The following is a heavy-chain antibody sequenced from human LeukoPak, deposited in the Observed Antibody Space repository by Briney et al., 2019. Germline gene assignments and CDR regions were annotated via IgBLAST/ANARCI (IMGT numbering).Heavy chain of an antibody. CDR3: ANYRKPQGLDY. D-gene: IGHD1-14*01. Sequence: GGSLRLSCAVSRFSFSTYAMTGVRRAPGRGLEYVSTISSNGADTYYADSVKGRFTISRDNSKNTLYLQMTSLRVEDTAVYYCANYRKPQGLDYWGQGTLVTVSS. CDR1: RFSFSTYA. V-gene: IGHV3-23*01. CDR2: ISSNGADT. J-gene: IGHJ4*02.